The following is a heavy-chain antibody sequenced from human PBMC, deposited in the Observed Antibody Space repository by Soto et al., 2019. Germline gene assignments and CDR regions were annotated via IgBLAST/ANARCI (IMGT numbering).Heavy chain of an antibody. CDR1: GCSFYCYD. J-gene: IGHJ4*02. V-gene: IGHV4-34*01. CDR3: ARGVDSWSDYLF. Sequence: PSETQSLSCPLYGCSFYCYDLSWIRQSPGKGLEWIGEIHHSGSTKYNPSLKSRVSLSVDTSTKQFSLKMTSMTAADRGVYYCARGVDSWSDYLFWGQGNPVTVSS. CDR2: IHHSGST. D-gene: IGHD3-3*01.